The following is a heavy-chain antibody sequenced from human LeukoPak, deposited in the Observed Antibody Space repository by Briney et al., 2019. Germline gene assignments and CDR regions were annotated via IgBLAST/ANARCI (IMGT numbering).Heavy chain of an antibody. CDR2: INPNSGGT. CDR1: GYTFTVYY. V-gene: IGHV1-2*02. Sequence: ASVKVSYKASGYTFTVYYMHWVRQAPGQGLEWMGWINPNSGGTNYAQKFQGRVTMTRDTSISTAYMELSRLRSDDTAVYYCARVNSSSSRVLNYWGQGTLVTVSS. CDR3: ARVNSSSSRVLNY. D-gene: IGHD6-6*01. J-gene: IGHJ4*02.